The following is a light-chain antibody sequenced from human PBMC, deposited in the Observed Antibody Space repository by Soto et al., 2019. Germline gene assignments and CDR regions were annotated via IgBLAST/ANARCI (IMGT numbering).Light chain of an antibody. V-gene: IGLV2-11*01. CDR2: AVT. CDR3: CSYAGSYTHV. Sequence: QSVLTQPRSVSGSPGQSVTISCTGTSSDVGRYNYVSWYQQHPGKAPKLIIYAVTKRPSGVPDRFSGSKSGNTASLTISGLQAEDEADYYCCSYAGSYTHVFGTGTKLTVL. J-gene: IGLJ1*01. CDR1: SSDVGRYNY.